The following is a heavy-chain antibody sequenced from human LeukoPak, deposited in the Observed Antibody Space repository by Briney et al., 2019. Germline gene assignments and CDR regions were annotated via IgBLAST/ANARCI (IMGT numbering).Heavy chain of an antibody. V-gene: IGHV3-49*03. CDR2: IRSKAYGGTT. J-gene: IGHJ5*02. Sequence: PGRSLRLSXTASEFSFDDFGLSWFRQAPGKGLEWVVFIRSKAYGGTTEYAASVKGRFTISRDESKSIAYLQMNSLKTEDTAVYYCTRAASGWTPSDWFGPWGQGTLVTVSS. CDR3: TRAASGWTPSDWFGP. D-gene: IGHD6-19*01. CDR1: EFSFDDFG.